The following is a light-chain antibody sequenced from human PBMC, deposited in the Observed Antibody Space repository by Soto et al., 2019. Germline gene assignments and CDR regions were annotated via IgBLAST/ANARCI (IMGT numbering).Light chain of an antibody. CDR2: AVS. J-gene: IGKJ2*01. CDR3: QQYGNSPRT. Sequence: EIGLTQSPGTLSLSPGESATLSCRASQSVNSNFFAWYQQKPGQAPRLLIYAVSTRATGIPDRFTGSGSGTDFALTISGLEPEDFAIYYCQQYGNSPRTLGQGTRVDIK. V-gene: IGKV3-20*01. CDR1: QSVNSNF.